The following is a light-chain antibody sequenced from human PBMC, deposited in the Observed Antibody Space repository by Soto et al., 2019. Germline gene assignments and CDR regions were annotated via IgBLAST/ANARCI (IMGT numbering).Light chain of an antibody. CDR2: VNSDGSH. Sequence: QPVLTQSPSASASLGASVKLTCTLSSGHKNYAIAWHQQQPEKGPRYLMNVNSDGSHKKGDGIPDRFSGSSSGAERYLTISSLQSEDEADYYCQTWGTGIRVFGGGTKVTVL. V-gene: IGLV4-69*01. J-gene: IGLJ2*01. CDR1: SGHKNYA. CDR3: QTWGTGIRV.